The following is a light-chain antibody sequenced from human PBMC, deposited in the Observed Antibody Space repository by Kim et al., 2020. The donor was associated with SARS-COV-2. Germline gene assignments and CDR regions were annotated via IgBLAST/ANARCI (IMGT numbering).Light chain of an antibody. Sequence: SAVSDCITITCRANHGSSNYLNWYQQKPGEAPQLLIYAASTLQSVVPARFSGSGSGTDFTLNINSVQPEDFAAYYCQQGYSIPRTFGQGTKVDIK. CDR1: HGSSNY. CDR2: AAS. CDR3: QQGYSIPRT. J-gene: IGKJ1*01. V-gene: IGKV1-39*01.